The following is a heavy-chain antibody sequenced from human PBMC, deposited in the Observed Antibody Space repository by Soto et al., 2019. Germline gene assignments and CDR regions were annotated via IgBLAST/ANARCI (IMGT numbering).Heavy chain of an antibody. CDR2: ISSSSSYI. V-gene: IGHV3-48*03. Sequence: EVQLVESGGGLVQPGGSLRLSCAASGFTFSSYEMNWVRQAPGKGLEWVSSISSSSSYIYYADSVKGRFTISRDNAKNSLYLQMNSLRAEDTAVYYCARGTGTSDYWGQGTLVTVSS. CDR3: ARGTGTSDY. J-gene: IGHJ4*02. CDR1: GFTFSSYE. D-gene: IGHD1-1*01.